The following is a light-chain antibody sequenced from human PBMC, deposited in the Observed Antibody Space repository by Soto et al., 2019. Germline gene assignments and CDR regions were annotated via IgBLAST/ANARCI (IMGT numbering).Light chain of an antibody. CDR1: QSVSSY. CDR3: QQRSNWPIT. Sequence: ENVLTQSPGTLSLSPGERATLSFGASQSVSSYLAWYQQKPGQAPRLLIYDASNRATGIPARFSGSGSGTDFTLTISSLEPEDFAVYYCQQRSNWPITFGQGTRLEI. J-gene: IGKJ5*01. CDR2: DAS. V-gene: IGKV3-11*01.